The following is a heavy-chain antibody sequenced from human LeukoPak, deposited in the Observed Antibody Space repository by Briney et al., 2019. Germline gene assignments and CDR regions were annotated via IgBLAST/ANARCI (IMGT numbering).Heavy chain of an antibody. J-gene: IGHJ4*02. V-gene: IGHV3-30-3*01. CDR1: GFTFSNYA. D-gene: IGHD3-10*01. Sequence: GGSLTLSCAATGFTFSNYAIHWGRQAPGKGPEWVAFISDDGSRQHYADSVKGRFTISRDNSKNTLNLQMNSLRAEDTAVYYCVKDRTGTYTLDYWGQGTLVTVSS. CDR3: VKDRTGTYTLDY. CDR2: ISDDGSRQ.